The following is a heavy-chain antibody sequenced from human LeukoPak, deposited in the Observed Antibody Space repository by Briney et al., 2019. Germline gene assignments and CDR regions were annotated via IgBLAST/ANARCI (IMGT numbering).Heavy chain of an antibody. V-gene: IGHV4-59*01. CDR3: GRRRFDYYDTRGYYRPTEYYYHSSHRDL. CDR2: IYYSGSP. D-gene: IGHD3-22*01. J-gene: IGHJ6*03. Sequence: SETLSLTRTLSGGSLSIVYWNGMPAPPGGGLECRGYIYYSGSPNYNPSRKGRVTISIDMSKNQFSLKLSSVTPGDRACYYCGRRRFDYYDTRGYYRPTEYYYHSSHRDLWPKGPTV. CDR1: GGSLSIVY.